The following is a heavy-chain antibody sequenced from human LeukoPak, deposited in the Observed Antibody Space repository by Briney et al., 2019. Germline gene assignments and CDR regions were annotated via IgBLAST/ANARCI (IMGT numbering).Heavy chain of an antibody. Sequence: GASVRVSCKASGYTFTGYYMHWVRQASGQGLEWMGWINPNSGGTNYAQKFQGRVTMTRDTSISTAYMELSRLRSDDTAVYYCARGTMVRGVAPNWFDPWGQGTLVTVSS. CDR3: ARGTMVRGVAPNWFDP. CDR1: GYTFTGYY. V-gene: IGHV1-2*02. D-gene: IGHD3-10*01. J-gene: IGHJ5*02. CDR2: INPNSGGT.